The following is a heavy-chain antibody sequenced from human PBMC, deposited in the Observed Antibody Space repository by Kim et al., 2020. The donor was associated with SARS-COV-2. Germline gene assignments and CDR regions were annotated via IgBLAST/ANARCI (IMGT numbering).Heavy chain of an antibody. CDR2: YAT. V-gene: IGHV3-73*01. Sequence: YATEDTGSVKGRFTVSRDDSKNTAYLQMNGLKTEDTAVYYCATYTDYFFNYWGQGILVTVSS. J-gene: IGHJ4*02. D-gene: IGHD4-17*01. CDR3: ATYTDYFFNY.